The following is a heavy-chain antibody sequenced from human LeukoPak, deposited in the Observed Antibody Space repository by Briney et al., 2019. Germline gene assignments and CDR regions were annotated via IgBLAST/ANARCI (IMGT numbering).Heavy chain of an antibody. Sequence: PGGSLRLSCAASGFTFSNYNMNWVRQAPGKGLEWVSSISGSGSYIYYADSVKGRFTVSRDNAKNSLFLEMNSLRAEDTAVYYCARDEVATISDYWGQGALVTVSS. CDR2: ISGSGSYI. V-gene: IGHV3-21*01. D-gene: IGHD5-12*01. CDR1: GFTFSNYN. J-gene: IGHJ4*02. CDR3: ARDEVATISDY.